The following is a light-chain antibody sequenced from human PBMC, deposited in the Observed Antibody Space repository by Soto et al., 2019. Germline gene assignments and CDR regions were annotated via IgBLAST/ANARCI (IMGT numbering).Light chain of an antibody. CDR1: QSVFNNH. V-gene: IGKV3-20*01. CDR2: GAS. J-gene: IGKJ1*01. CDR3: PQYGSAGT. Sequence: IVLTRSACTLSLSPGERATLSCKASQSVFNNHIGWYQQKPGQAPRRLIYGASNRATGIPDRFSGSGSGTDFTLTISRLEPQDFAVYYCPQYGSAGTFGQGTKVDIK.